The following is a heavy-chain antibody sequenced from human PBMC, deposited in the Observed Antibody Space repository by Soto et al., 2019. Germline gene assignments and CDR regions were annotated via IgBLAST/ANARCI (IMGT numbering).Heavy chain of an antibody. J-gene: IGHJ6*02. CDR1: GFTFGTYE. CDR3: ARGVTSTDYYGLDV. D-gene: IGHD2-2*01. Sequence: PGGSLRLACEASGFTFGTYEMNWVRQAPGKGLEWVSYISGGGSTTYYGDSVKGRFTISRDNAKNSLYLQMNSLRADDTAVYYCARGVTSTDYYGLDVWGQGTTVTVSS. V-gene: IGHV3-48*03. CDR2: ISGGGSTT.